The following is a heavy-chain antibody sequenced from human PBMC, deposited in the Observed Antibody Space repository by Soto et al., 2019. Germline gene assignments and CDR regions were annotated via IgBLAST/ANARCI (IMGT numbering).Heavy chain of an antibody. CDR3: ARGSEGSVDY. CDR1: GFTFSSYG. D-gene: IGHD4-17*01. J-gene: IGHJ4*02. Sequence: QVQLVESGGGVVQPGRSLRLSCAASGFTFSSYGMHWVRQAPGKGLEWVAVIWYDGSNKYYADSVKGRFTISRDNSKNTMYLQMNSLRAEDTAVYYCARGSEGSVDYWGQGTLVTVSS. V-gene: IGHV3-33*01. CDR2: IWYDGSNK.